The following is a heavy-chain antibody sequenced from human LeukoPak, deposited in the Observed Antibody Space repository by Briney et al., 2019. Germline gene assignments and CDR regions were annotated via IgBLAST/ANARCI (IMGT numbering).Heavy chain of an antibody. J-gene: IGHJ4*02. D-gene: IGHD6-19*01. CDR2: ISSSGSTI. CDR3: ARDMSLHEQWPAYYFDY. V-gene: IGHV3-21*04. Sequence: PGGSLRLSCAASGFTFSSYSMNWVRQAPGKGLEWVSSISSSGSTIYYADSVKGRFTISRDNAKNSLYLQMNSLRAEDTAVYYCARDMSLHEQWPAYYFDYWGQGTLVTVSS. CDR1: GFTFSSYS.